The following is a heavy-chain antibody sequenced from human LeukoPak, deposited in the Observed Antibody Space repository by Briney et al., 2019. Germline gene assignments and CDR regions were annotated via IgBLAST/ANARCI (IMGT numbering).Heavy chain of an antibody. Sequence: GGSLRLSCAASGFTFSSYGMHWVRQAPGKGLEWVAVISYDGSNKYYADSVKGRFTISRDNSKNTLYLQMNSLRAEDTAVYYCAKDLGYSYGYRYWGQGTLVTVSS. V-gene: IGHV3-30*18. D-gene: IGHD5-18*01. CDR3: AKDLGYSYGYRY. J-gene: IGHJ4*02. CDR2: ISYDGSNK. CDR1: GFTFSSYG.